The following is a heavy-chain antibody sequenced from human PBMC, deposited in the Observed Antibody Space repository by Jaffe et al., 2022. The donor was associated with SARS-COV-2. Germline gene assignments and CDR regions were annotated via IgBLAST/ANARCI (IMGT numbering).Heavy chain of an antibody. D-gene: IGHD1-26*01. J-gene: IGHJ5*02. CDR2: INHSGST. Sequence: QVQLQQWGAGLLKPSETLSLTCAVYGGSFSGYYWSWIRQPPGKGLEWIGEINHSGSTNYNPSLKSRVTISVDTSKNQFSLKLSSVTAADTAVYYCARGCRSGSYYAPVRLNWFDPWGQGTLVTVSS. CDR3: ARGCRSGSYYAPVRLNWFDP. CDR1: GGSFSGYY. V-gene: IGHV4-34*01.